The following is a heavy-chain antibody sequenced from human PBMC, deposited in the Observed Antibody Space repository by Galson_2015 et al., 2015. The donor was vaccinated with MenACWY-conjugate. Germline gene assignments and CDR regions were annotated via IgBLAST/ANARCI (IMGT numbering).Heavy chain of an antibody. D-gene: IGHD3-22*01. Sequence: SLRLSCAASGFTFSNYWMTWVRQAPGKGLEWVANINQDGSEKNYVDSVKGRFTISRDNAENTLRLQMDSLRAEDTAVYYCARDPPHYYDTNYDLAVRGQGTSVTLSS. CDR3: ARDPPHYYDTNYDLAV. J-gene: IGHJ6*02. CDR2: INQDGSEK. V-gene: IGHV3-7*03. CDR1: GFTFSNYW.